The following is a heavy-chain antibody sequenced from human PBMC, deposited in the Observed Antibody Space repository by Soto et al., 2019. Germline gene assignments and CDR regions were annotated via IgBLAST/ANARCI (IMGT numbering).Heavy chain of an antibody. J-gene: IGHJ4*02. CDR2: IFSSGST. CDR3: AREGSYSAYNFAHGIQLWSFDF. Sequence: PAESLCLSCTVSGGSINTFSWSWVRQPAGKGLEWIGRIFSSGSTSFNPSLESRVAMSVDTSKNHFSLNLSSVTAADMAVYYCAREGSYSAYNFAHGIQLWSFDFWGQGALVTVSS. D-gene: IGHD5-12*01. CDR1: GGSINTFS. V-gene: IGHV4-4*07.